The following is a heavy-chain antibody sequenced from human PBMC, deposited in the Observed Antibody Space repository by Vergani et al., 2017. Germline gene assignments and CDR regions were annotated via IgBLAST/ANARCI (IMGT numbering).Heavy chain of an antibody. V-gene: IGHV4-4*07. CDR2: LCPSGST. CDR1: GAPISYWC. D-gene: IGHD7-27*01. CDR3: ATGAGPFDI. J-gene: IGHJ4*02. Sequence: QVQMQESGPGLVKTSETLSLTCSASGAPISYWCWSWLRQPAGKGLEWIGRLCPSGSTNYKPSLKSRVTMSKDTSKNQFSLKLTSVTAADTAVYYCATGAGPFDIWGQGTLVTVSS.